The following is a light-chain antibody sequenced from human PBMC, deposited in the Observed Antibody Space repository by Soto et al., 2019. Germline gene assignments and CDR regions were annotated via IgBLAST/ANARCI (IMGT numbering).Light chain of an antibody. J-gene: IGLJ2*01. CDR1: SGHNTYS. Sequence: QLVLTQSPSASASLGASVKLTCTLSSGHNTYSIAWHQHQPEKGHRFLMKLNSDGSHSRGDGIPDRSSGSSSEADRHLTIASHQYEDEAYYYCQTSATSIQVFGGGTKLTVL. V-gene: IGLV4-69*01. CDR3: QTSATSIQV. CDR2: LNSDGSH.